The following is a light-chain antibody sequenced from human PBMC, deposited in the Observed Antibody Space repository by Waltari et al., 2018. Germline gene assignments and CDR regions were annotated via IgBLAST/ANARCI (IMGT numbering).Light chain of an antibody. J-gene: IGKJ1*01. CDR2: LGS. Sequence: DIVMTQSPLSLPVTPGEPASISCRSGQSLLHSNGYNYLDWYRQKPGQSPQLLICLGSLRASGVPDRFSGSASGTNFTLKISRVEAEDVGVYYCMQALQTPWTFGQGTKVEIK. CDR3: MQALQTPWT. V-gene: IGKV2-28*01. CDR1: QSLLHSNGYNY.